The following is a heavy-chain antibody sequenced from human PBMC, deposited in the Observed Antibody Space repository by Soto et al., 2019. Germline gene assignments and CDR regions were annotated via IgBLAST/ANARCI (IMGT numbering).Heavy chain of an antibody. CDR2: IIPIFGTA. D-gene: IGHD2-2*01. CDR1: GGTFSSYA. V-gene: IGHV1-69*05. CDR3: ARHVPAAGYSYGMDV. J-gene: IGHJ6*02. Sequence: QVQLVQSGAEVKKPGSSVKVSCKASGGTFSSYAISWVRQAPGQGLEWMGGIIPIFGTANYAQKFQGRVTXTXDXSAXAAYMELSSLRSEDTAVYYCARHVPAAGYSYGMDVWGQGTTVTVSS.